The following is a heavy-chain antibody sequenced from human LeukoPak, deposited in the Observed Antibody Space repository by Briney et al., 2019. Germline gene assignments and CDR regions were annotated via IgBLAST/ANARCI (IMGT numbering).Heavy chain of an antibody. D-gene: IGHD3/OR15-3a*01. J-gene: IGHJ4*02. CDR1: GGSISSYY. V-gene: IGHV4-59*01. CDR3: ARASRDWAGTSIQR. CDR2: IYYSGST. Sequence: SETLSLTCTVSGGSISSYYWSWIRQPPGKGLEWIGYIYYSGSTNYNPSLKSRVTISVDTSKNQFSLKLSSVTAADTAVYYCARASRDWAGTSIQRWGQGTLVTVSS.